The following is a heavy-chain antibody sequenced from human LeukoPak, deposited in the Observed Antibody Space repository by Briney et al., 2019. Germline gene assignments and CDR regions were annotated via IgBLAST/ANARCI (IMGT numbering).Heavy chain of an antibody. D-gene: IGHD5-24*01. V-gene: IGHV3-7*03. Sequence: GGSLRLSCTASGFTFSRHWMSWVRQAPGKGLEWVAIIKEDGSEKLYVDTVKGRFTISGDNAKNSLYLQMNSLRGEDTAVYYCAKDWRDGYDAVFDHWGQGTLVTVSS. J-gene: IGHJ4*02. CDR3: AKDWRDGYDAVFDH. CDR1: GFTFSRHW. CDR2: IKEDGSEK.